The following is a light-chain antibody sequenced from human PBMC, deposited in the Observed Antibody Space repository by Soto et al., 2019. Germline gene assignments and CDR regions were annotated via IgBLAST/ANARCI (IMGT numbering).Light chain of an antibody. CDR1: QYISNY. Sequence: DIQMTQSPSSLSASVGDTVTITCRASQYISNYVAWFQQKPGQAPKSLIYAASKLHSGAPSKFTGSGSGTDFTLTISSLQPDDSATYSCQQYNNFPLTFGGGTKVEI. CDR3: QQYNNFPLT. J-gene: IGKJ4*01. CDR2: AAS. V-gene: IGKV1-16*02.